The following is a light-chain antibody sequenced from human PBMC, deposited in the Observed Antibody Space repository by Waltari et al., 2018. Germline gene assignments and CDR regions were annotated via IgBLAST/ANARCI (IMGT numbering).Light chain of an antibody. V-gene: IGKV3-20*01. CDR2: GAS. J-gene: IGKJ1*01. CDR3: QHYVRLPVT. CDR1: QSVSRS. Sequence: ELVFTQSPGTLSLSPGERDTLSCRASQSVSRSLAWYQQKPGQAPRLLIYGASSRATGVPDRFSGSGSGTDFSLTISRLEPEDFAVYYCQHYVRLPVTFGQGTKVEIK.